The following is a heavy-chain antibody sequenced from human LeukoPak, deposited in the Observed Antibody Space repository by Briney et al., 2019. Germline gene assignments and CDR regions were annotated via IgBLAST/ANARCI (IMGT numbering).Heavy chain of an antibody. CDR2: IWYDGSNK. CDR1: GFTFSSYG. V-gene: IGHV3-33*01. Sequence: GRSLRLSCAASGFTFSSYGMHWVRQAPGKGLEWVAVIWYDGSNKYYADSVKGRFTISRDNSKNTLYLQMNSLRAEDTAVYYCARGIAAAGHLAYWGQGTLVTVSS. CDR3: ARGIAAAGHLAY. D-gene: IGHD6-13*01. J-gene: IGHJ4*02.